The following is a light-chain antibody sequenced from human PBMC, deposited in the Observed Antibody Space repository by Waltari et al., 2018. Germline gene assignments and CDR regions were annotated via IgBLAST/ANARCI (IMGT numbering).Light chain of an antibody. J-gene: IGLJ2*01. V-gene: IGLV3-25*03. CDR2: QDR. Sequence: SYELTQPPSVSVSPGQTAKITSSGDTLPKQYASWYQQKPGQAPVVVIFQDRQRPSGIPERFSGSSSGTTATLTISGVQAEDEADYHCQSADSTNTYVIFGGGTKLTVL. CDR1: TLPKQY. CDR3: QSADSTNTYVI.